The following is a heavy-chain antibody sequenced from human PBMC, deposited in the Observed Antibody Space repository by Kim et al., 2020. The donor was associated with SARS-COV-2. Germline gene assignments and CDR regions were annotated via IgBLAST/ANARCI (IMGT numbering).Heavy chain of an antibody. D-gene: IGHD2-15*01. J-gene: IGHJ3*02. Sequence: ASVKVSCKVSGYTLTELSMHWVRQAPGKGLEWMGGFDPEDGETIYAQKFQGRVTMTEDTSTDTAYMELSSLRSEDTAVYYCATDLGYCSGGSCYLDAFDIWGQGTMVTVSS. CDR2: FDPEDGET. CDR3: ATDLGYCSGGSCYLDAFDI. V-gene: IGHV1-24*01. CDR1: GYTLTELS.